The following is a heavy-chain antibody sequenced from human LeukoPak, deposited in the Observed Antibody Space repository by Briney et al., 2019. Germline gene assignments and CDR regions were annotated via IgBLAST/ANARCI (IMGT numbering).Heavy chain of an antibody. Sequence: SETLSLTCTVSGGSISSSSYYWGWIRQPPGKGLEWIGSIYYSGSTYYNPSLKSRVTISVDTSKNQFSLKLSSVTAADTAVYYCARDYPSYRYPDYWGQGALVTVSS. CDR3: ARDYPSYRYPDY. CDR2: IYYSGST. V-gene: IGHV4-39*07. CDR1: GGSISSSSYY. D-gene: IGHD3-16*02. J-gene: IGHJ4*02.